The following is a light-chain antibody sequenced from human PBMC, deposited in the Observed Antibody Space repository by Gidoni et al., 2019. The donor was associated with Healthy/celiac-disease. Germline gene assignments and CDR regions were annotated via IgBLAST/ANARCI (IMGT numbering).Light chain of an antibody. CDR1: QSVSSY. J-gene: IGKJ4*01. V-gene: IGKV3-11*01. CDR2: DAS. CDR3: QQRSNWLT. Sequence: EIVLTQSPATLSLSPGERATLSCRASQSVSSYLAWYQQKPGQAPRLLIYDASNRATGIPDRFSGSGSETDFTLTISSLEPEDFAVYYCQQRSNWLTFGGGTKVEIK.